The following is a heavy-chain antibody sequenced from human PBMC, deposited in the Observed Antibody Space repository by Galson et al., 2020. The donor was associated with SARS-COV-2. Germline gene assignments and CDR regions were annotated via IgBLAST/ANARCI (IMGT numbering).Heavy chain of an antibody. J-gene: IGHJ3*02. V-gene: IGHV3-48*03. CDR3: AREDSSGCYNAFDI. D-gene: IGHD6-19*01. CDR2: ISSSGGTI. Sequence: GGSLRLSCVASGFTFNKYEMNWVRQAPGKGLEWVSYISSSGGTIDYTDSVKGRFTISRDNAKNSLYLQMNSLRAEDMAVYYCAREDSSGCYNAFDIWGQGTPVTVSS. CDR1: GFTFNKYE.